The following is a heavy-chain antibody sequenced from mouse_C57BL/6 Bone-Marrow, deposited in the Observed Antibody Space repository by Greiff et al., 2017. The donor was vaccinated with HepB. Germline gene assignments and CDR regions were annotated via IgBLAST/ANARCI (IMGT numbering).Heavy chain of an antibody. CDR3: AKFCPWLAY. Sequence: QVQLQQPGAELVKPGASVKLSCKASGYTFTSYWMHWVKQRPGQGLEWIGMIHPNSGSTNYNEKFKSKATLTVDNSSSTAYMQLRSLTSEDSAVYYCAKFCPWLAYWGQGTLVTVSA. CDR2: IHPNSGST. J-gene: IGHJ3*01. CDR1: GYTFTSYW. V-gene: IGHV1-64*01.